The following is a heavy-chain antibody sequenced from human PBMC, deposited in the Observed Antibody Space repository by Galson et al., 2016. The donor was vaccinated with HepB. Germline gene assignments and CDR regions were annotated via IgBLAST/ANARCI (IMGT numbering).Heavy chain of an antibody. V-gene: IGHV3-7*03. Sequence: SLRLSCAASRLTFVDYWMSWVRQPPGKGLEWVAIIRSDGNEKYYVESVKGRFTISRDNAQNSLSLQMNSLRADDTAVYYCARDLSAARGTGGDWGQGTLVTVSS. CDR2: IRSDGNEK. CDR3: ARDLSAARGTGGD. D-gene: IGHD6-6*01. J-gene: IGHJ4*02. CDR1: RLTFVDYW.